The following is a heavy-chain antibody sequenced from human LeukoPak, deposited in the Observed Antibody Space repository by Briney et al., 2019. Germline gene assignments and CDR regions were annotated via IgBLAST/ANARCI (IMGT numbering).Heavy chain of an antibody. Sequence: KPSETLSLTCTVSGGSISSYYWSWIRQPPGKGLEWIGYIYYSGSTNYNPSLKSRVTISVDTSKNQFSLKLSSVTAADTAVYYCARGREWELLDYWGQGTLVTVSS. J-gene: IGHJ4*02. CDR1: GGSISSYY. D-gene: IGHD1-26*01. CDR2: IYYSGST. CDR3: ARGREWELLDY. V-gene: IGHV4-59*01.